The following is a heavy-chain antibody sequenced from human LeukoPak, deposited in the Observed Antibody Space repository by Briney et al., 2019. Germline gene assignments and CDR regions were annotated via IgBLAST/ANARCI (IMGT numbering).Heavy chain of an antibody. CDR2: IWYDGTNT. D-gene: IGHD6-13*01. J-gene: IGHJ4*02. CDR1: GFTFSSYG. V-gene: IGHV3-30*02. Sequence: PGGSLRLSCAASGFTFSSYGMHWVRQAPGKGLEWVSCIWYDGTNTYYADSVKGRFTISRNNSKNTLYLQMNSLRAEDTAVYYCAKEPSSGYIFDYWGQGTLVTVSS. CDR3: AKEPSSGYIFDY.